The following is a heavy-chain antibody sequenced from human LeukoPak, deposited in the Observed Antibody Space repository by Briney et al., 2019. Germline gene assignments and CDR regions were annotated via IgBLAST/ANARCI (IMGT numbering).Heavy chain of an antibody. CDR3: ATDVGAD. CDR2: IKEDGSEK. CDR1: GLTFSSSW. Sequence: GGSLRLSCAASGLTFSSSWMTWVRQTPGKGLEWVANIKEDGSEKYYVDSVKDRFTIPRDNAKNSLYLQMNSLRAEDTALYYCATDVGADWGQGTLVTVSS. V-gene: IGHV3-7*01. J-gene: IGHJ4*02.